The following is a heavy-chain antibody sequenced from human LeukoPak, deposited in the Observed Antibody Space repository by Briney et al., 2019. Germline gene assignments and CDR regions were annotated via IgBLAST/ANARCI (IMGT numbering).Heavy chain of an antibody. CDR2: INHSGST. J-gene: IGHJ4*02. CDR1: DGFLSGYY. D-gene: IGHD4-11*01. CDR3: ARAPDYTNYVFPTDY. V-gene: IGHV4-34*01. Sequence: KPSETLSLTCAVYDGFLSGYYWSWIRQPPGKGLEWIGEINHSGSTNYNPSLKSRVTISVDTSKNQFSLKLSSVTAADTAVYYCARAPDYTNYVFPTDYWGQGTLVTVSS.